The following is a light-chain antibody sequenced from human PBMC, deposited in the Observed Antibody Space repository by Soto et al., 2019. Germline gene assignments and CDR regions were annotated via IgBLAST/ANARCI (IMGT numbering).Light chain of an antibody. V-gene: IGKV1-27*01. Sequence: DIQMTQSPSSLSASVGDRVTITCRASQGISNDLAWYQQKPGKVPKVLIYAASTLQSGAPSRFSGSGSGTDFTLTISSPQPEDVATYYCQKYNRAPWTFGQGTKVDIK. J-gene: IGKJ1*01. CDR1: QGISND. CDR2: AAS. CDR3: QKYNRAPWT.